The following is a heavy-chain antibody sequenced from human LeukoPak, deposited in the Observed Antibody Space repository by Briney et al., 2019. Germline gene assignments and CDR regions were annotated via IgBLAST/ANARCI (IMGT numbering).Heavy chain of an antibody. J-gene: IGHJ4*02. Sequence: SGPTLVKPPQTLTLTCTFSGFSLSTTHVGVGWIRQPPGKALEWLAVIYWDDDKRYRPSLRTRLAITKDTSKNQVVLTMTNVDPVDTATYYCAHRGRSGSYYFRPFDYWGQGTLVTVSS. CDR2: IYWDDDK. CDR1: GFSLSTTHVG. CDR3: AHRGRSGSYYFRPFDY. V-gene: IGHV2-5*02. D-gene: IGHD1-26*01.